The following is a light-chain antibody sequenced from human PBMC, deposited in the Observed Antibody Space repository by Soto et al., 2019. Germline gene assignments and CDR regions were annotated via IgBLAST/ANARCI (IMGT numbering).Light chain of an antibody. CDR2: EVS. Sequence: QSALTQPASVSGSPGQSITISCTGTSSDVGGYNYVSWYQQHPGKAPKLLIYEVSNRPSGVSNRFSASKSGNTASLSISGLQDEDEADYYCTSYKSSSTCYVFGNGTKLTV. CDR3: TSYKSSSTCYV. CDR1: SSDVGGYNY. J-gene: IGLJ1*01. V-gene: IGLV2-14*01.